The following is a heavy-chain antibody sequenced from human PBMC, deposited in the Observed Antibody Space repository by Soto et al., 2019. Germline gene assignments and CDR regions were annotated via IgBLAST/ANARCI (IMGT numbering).Heavy chain of an antibody. D-gene: IGHD1-7*01. CDR2: IYYSGST. V-gene: IGHV4-39*01. J-gene: IGHJ6*02. Sequence: SETLSLTCTVSGGSISSSSYYWGWIRQPPGKGLEWIGSIYYSGSTYYNPSLKSRFTISVDTSKNQFSLKLSSVTAADTAVYYCARHGLELLYYYGMDVWGQGTTVTVSS. CDR1: GGSISSSSYY. CDR3: ARHGLELLYYYGMDV.